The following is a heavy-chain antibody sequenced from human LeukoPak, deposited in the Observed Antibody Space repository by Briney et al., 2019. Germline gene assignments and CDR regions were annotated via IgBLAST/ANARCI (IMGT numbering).Heavy chain of an antibody. CDR3: ATIYGSGSQYDY. D-gene: IGHD3-10*01. J-gene: IGHJ4*02. Sequence: PSETLSLTCTVSGGSISSYYWSWIRQPPGKGLEWIGYIYYSGSTNYNPSLKSRVTISVDTSKNQFSLKLSSVTAADTAVYYCATIYGSGSQYDYWGQGTLVTVSS. CDR2: IYYSGST. CDR1: GGSISSYY. V-gene: IGHV4-59*01.